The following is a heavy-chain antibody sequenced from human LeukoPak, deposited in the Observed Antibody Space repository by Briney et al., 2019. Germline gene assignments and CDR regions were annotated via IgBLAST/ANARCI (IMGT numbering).Heavy chain of an antibody. V-gene: IGHV3-66*01. CDR2: IYSGGST. J-gene: IGHJ4*02. CDR3: ARDSRLEYYFDY. CDR1: GFTVISNY. D-gene: IGHD3-16*01. Sequence: GGSLRLSCAASGFTVISNYMSWFRQAPGKGLEWVSVIYSGGSTYYADSVKGRFTISRDNSKNTLYLQMNSLRAEDTAVYYCARDSRLEYYFDYWGQGTLVTVSS.